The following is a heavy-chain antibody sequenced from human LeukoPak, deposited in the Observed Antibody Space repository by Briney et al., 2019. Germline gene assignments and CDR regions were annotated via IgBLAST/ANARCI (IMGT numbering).Heavy chain of an antibody. J-gene: IGHJ5*01. CDR2: IGTYGGDT. CDR3: ARDLWNFYDDSGYNRDFDS. CDR1: TSR. D-gene: IGHD3-22*01. Sequence: GASVKVSCKATSRISWVRQAPGQGLEWMGWIGTYGGDTYYAQKFQGRITVTIDTSTSTVYMELRNLRSDDTAVYYCARDLWNFYDDSGYNRDFDSWGQGTLVTVSS. V-gene: IGHV1-18*01.